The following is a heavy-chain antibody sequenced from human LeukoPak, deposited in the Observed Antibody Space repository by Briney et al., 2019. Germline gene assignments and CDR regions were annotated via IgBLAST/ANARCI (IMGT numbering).Heavy chain of an antibody. J-gene: IGHJ5*02. V-gene: IGHV4-61*02. Sequence: SETLSLTCTVSGGSISSGSYYWSWIRQPAGKGLEWIGRIYTSGSTNYNPSLKSRVTISVDTFKNQFSLKLSSLIAADTAVYYCARASKRFGEYSGNWFDPWGQGTLVTLFS. CDR2: IYTSGST. CDR1: GGSISSGSYY. D-gene: IGHD3-10*01. CDR3: ARASKRFGEYSGNWFDP.